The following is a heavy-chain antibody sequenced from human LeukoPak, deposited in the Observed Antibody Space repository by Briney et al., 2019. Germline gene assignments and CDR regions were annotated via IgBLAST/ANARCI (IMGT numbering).Heavy chain of an antibody. V-gene: IGHV3-7*01. CDR3: ATDLKVGTRDRRCDC. J-gene: IGHJ4*02. CDR1: GSTFRSYG. D-gene: IGHD4-23*01. CDR2: IRQDGREK. Sequence: GGSLRFSCAASGSTFRSYGMMWLRQAPGKGLEWVANIRQDGREKNYVDSVKGRFTISRDNAKISLYLQMKSLRAEDTAVYYFATDLKVGTRDRRCDCWRQGTQV.